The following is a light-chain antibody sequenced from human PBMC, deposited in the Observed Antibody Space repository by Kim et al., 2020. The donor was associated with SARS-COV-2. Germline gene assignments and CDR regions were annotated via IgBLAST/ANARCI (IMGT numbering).Light chain of an antibody. CDR3: NSRDSSGNHLV. J-gene: IGLJ3*02. V-gene: IGLV3-19*01. CDR1: SLRSYY. CDR2: GKN. Sequence: ALGQKVRIRCQGDSLRSYYANWYQQKPGQAPVLVSYGKNNRPSGIPDRFSGSSSGNTASLTITGAQAEDEADYYCNSRDSSGNHLVFGGGTQLTVL.